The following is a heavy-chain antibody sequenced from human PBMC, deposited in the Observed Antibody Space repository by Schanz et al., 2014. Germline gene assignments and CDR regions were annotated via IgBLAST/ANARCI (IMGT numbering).Heavy chain of an antibody. D-gene: IGHD2-2*01. J-gene: IGHJ5*02. Sequence: EVRLVESGGGLVKPGGSLRLSCAVSGLTVGDAWMSWVRQAPGKGLEWVASIGTIFLDTYYADSVKGRFRISRDNSKNTLFLDMSSLRAEDTAVYYCVKYYTSLVVLAFDHWGQGALVTVSS. V-gene: IGHV3-23*04. CDR3: VKYYTSLVVLAFDH. CDR1: GLTVGDAW. CDR2: IGTIFLDT.